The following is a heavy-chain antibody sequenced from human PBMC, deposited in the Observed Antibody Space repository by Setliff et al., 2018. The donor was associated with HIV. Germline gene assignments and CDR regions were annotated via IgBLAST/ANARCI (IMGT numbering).Heavy chain of an antibody. Sequence: GASVKVSCKASGDSFSNYAISWVRQAPGQGLEWMGQIVPIFGTPSYAQKLQGRVTFTTDTSTSTAYMELRSLRSDDTAVYYCARGGRGFHDGYTLYYYYMDVWGKGTTVTVSS. D-gene: IGHD5-18*01. CDR2: IVPIFGTP. CDR3: ARGGRGFHDGYTLYYYYMDV. J-gene: IGHJ6*03. V-gene: IGHV1-69*05. CDR1: GDSFSNYA.